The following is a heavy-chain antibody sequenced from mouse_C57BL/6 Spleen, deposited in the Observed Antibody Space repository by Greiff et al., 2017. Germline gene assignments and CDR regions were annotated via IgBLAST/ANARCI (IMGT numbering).Heavy chain of an antibody. CDR2: ISDGGSYT. J-gene: IGHJ2*01. CDR1: GFTFSSYA. Sequence: EVQRVESGGGLVKPGGSLKLSCAASGFTFSSYAMSWVRQTPEKRLEWVATISDGGSYTYYPDNVKGRFTISRDNAKNNLYLQMSHLKSEDTAMYYCARDPLTGSYFDYWGQGTTLTVSS. CDR3: ARDPLTGSYFDY. D-gene: IGHD4-1*01. V-gene: IGHV5-4*01.